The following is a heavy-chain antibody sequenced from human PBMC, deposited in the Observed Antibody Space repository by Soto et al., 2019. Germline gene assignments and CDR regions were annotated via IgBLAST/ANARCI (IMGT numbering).Heavy chain of an antibody. Sequence: GGSLRLSCRTSGFTFTDYAMTWVRKAPGKGLEWVSCISGSGGSTFYADSVKGRFTVFSDSSENTVYLQMNTLRGEDTAVYYCAKELTSMWYPLDFWGQGSLVTVSS. CDR3: AKELTSMWYPLDF. J-gene: IGHJ4*02. CDR2: ISGSGGST. CDR1: GFTFTDYA. D-gene: IGHD6-13*01. V-gene: IGHV3-23*01.